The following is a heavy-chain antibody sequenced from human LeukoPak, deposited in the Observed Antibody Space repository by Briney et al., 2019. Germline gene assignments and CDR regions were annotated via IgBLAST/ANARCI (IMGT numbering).Heavy chain of an antibody. D-gene: IGHD3-16*01. CDR2: ISFDGTNK. V-gene: IGHV3-30-3*01. Sequence: GRSLRLSCAASGFTFSTYVMHWVRQAPGKGLEWVAVISFDGTNKYYADSVKGRFTISRDNSKNTLFLQMSRLRAEDTSVYYCARDRGADVFDFWGQGTLVTVSS. CDR3: ARDRGADVFDF. J-gene: IGHJ4*02. CDR1: GFTFSTYV.